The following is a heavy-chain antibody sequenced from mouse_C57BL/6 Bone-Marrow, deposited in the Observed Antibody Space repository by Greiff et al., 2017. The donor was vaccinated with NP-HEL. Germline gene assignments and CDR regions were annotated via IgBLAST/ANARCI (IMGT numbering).Heavy chain of an antibody. CDR3: ARRGNYYSNPAY. Sequence: VKLQQPGAELVKPGASVKLSCKASGYTFTSYWMHWVKQRPGQGLEWIGMIHPNSGSTNYNEKFKSKATLTVDKSSSTAYMQLSSLTSEDSAVYYCARRGNYYSNPAYWGQGTLVTVSA. D-gene: IGHD2-5*01. CDR1: GYTFTSYW. V-gene: IGHV1-64*01. CDR2: IHPNSGST. J-gene: IGHJ3*01.